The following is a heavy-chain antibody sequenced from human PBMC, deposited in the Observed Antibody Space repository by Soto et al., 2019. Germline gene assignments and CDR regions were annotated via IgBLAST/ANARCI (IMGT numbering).Heavy chain of an antibody. CDR2: IYTSGST. J-gene: IGHJ6*02. D-gene: IGHD3-10*01. Sequence: SETLSLTCTVSGGSISSYYWSWIRQPAGKGLEWIGRIYTSGSTNYNPSLKSRVTMSVDTSKNQFSLKLSSVTAADTAVYYCASDGWFGELYYYGMDVWGQGTTVTVSS. V-gene: IGHV4-4*07. CDR1: GGSISSYY. CDR3: ASDGWFGELYYYGMDV.